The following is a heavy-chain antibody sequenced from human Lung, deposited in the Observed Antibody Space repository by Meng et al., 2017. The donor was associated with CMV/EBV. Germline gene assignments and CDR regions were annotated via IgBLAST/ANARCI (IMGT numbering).Heavy chain of an antibody. CDR1: GFIFSSYA. CDR3: ARAGYYDFWSGHPAVPGDYYYYYGMGV. J-gene: IGHJ6*01. D-gene: IGHD3-3*01. V-gene: IGHV3-30-3*01. CDR2: ISYDGSNK. Sequence: GEFLKISCAASGFIFSSYAMHWVRQAPGKGLEWVSVISYDGSNKYYADSMKGRFTISRDNSKNTLNLQMNSLRAEDTAVYCCARAGYYDFWSGHPAVPGDYYYYYGMGVWGQGNXV.